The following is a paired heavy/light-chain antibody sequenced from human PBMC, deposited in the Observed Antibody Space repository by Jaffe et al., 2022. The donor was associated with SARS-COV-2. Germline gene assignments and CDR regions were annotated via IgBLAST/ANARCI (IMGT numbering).Light chain of an antibody. CDR1: SSDVGGYNF. J-gene: IGLJ1*01. V-gene: IGLV2-8*01. CDR3: SSYAGSNNV. Sequence: QSALTQPPSASGSPGQSVTISCTGTSSDVGGYNFVSWYQQHPGKAPKLMIYEVTKRPSGVPDRFSGSKSGNTASLTVSGLQAEDEADYYCSSYAGSNNVFGTGTKVTVL. CDR2: EVT.
Heavy chain of an antibody. J-gene: IGHJ5*02. CDR2: IYPGDSDT. CDR1: GYSFSSYW. Sequence: EVQLVQSGTEVKKPGESLKISCKGSGYSFSSYWIGWVRQMPGKGLEWMGIIYPGDSDTRYSPSFQGQVTISADKSISTAYLQWNSLKSSDSAMYYCARRQGYYGFPNGFDPWGQGTLVTVSS. CDR3: ARRQGYYGFPNGFDP. D-gene: IGHD3-10*01. V-gene: IGHV5-51*01.